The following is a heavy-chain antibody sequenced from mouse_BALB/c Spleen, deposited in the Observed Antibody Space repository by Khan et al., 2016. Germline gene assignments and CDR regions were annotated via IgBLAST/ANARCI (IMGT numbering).Heavy chain of an antibody. J-gene: IGHJ1*01. CDR2: IWGGGST. V-gene: IGHV2-6-5*01. Sequence: QVQLKESGPGLVAPSQSLSITCTVSGFSLTDYGVSWIRQPPGKGLEWLGVIWGGGSTYYNSALKSRLSISKDNSKSQVFLTMNSLQTDDTARYYCAKNNSPDDGSSYGYFDVWGAGTTVTVSS. D-gene: IGHD1-1*01. CDR3: AKNNSPDDGSSYGYFDV. CDR1: GFSLTDYG.